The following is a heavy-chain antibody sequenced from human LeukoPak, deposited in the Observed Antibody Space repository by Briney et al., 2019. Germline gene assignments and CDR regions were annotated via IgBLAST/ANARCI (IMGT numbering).Heavy chain of an antibody. CDR2: IGAYNGNT. CDR3: ARGLRDSSGYYYGGGDY. CDR1: GYTFTSYG. D-gene: IGHD3-22*01. Sequence: ASVKVSCKASGYTFTSYGISWVRQAPGQGLEWMGWIGAYNGNTNYAQKFQGRVTMTRNTSISTAYMELSSLRSEDTAVYYCARGLRDSSGYYYGGGDYWGQGTLVTVSS. V-gene: IGHV1-18*04. J-gene: IGHJ4*02.